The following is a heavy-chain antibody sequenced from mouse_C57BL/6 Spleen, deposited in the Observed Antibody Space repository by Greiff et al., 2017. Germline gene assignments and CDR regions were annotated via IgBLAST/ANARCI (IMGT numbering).Heavy chain of an antibody. Sequence: QVQLQQSGPELVKPGASVKISCKASGYAFSSSWMNWVKQRPGQGLEWIGRIYPGDGDTNYNGKFKGKATLTADKSASTAYMQLSSLTSEDSAVYVCTRIDYYGSSYGYFDVWGTGTTVTVSS. CDR3: TRIDYYGSSYGYFDV. CDR1: GYAFSSSW. V-gene: IGHV1-82*01. D-gene: IGHD1-1*01. J-gene: IGHJ1*03. CDR2: IYPGDGDT.